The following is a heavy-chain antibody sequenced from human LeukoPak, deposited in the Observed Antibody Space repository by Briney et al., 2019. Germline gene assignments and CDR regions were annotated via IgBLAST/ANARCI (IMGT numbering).Heavy chain of an antibody. Sequence: GGSLRLSCAASGFIFSGYAMSWGRQAPGKGLEWVSGISGGGGSTSYADSAKGRFAISRDNSKNRLFLQMNSLRAEDTAVYSCAKAGSGYSYFDHWGQGTLVTVSS. CDR3: AKAGSGYSYFDH. CDR2: ISGGGGST. V-gene: IGHV3-23*01. J-gene: IGHJ4*02. CDR1: GFIFSGYA. D-gene: IGHD3-22*01.